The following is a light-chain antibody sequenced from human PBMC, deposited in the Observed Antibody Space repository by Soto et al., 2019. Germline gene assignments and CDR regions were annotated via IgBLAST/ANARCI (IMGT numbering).Light chain of an antibody. J-gene: IGKJ3*01. CDR2: DAS. CDR3: QHRSNWLGT. CDR1: QSVSSF. Sequence: EIVLTQSPDTLSLSPGERATLSCRASQSVSSFLAWYQQKSGQTPRLLIYDASNRASGIPARFSGSGPGTDFTLTISSLEPEDFAVYYCQHRSNWLGTFGPGTKVDIK. V-gene: IGKV3-11*01.